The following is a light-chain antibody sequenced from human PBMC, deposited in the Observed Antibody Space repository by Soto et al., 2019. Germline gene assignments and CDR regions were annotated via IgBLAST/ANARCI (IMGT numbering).Light chain of an antibody. Sequence: TQSPSSLSGSVGDRVTLSCRASQSLSSNYLAWYQQKPGQAPRLLIYGASSRATGIPDRFSGSGSGTDFTLTISRLEPEDFAVFYCHQCDSSPWTFGQGTKVDIK. CDR3: HQCDSSPWT. V-gene: IGKV3-20*01. J-gene: IGKJ1*01. CDR2: GAS. CDR1: QSLSSNY.